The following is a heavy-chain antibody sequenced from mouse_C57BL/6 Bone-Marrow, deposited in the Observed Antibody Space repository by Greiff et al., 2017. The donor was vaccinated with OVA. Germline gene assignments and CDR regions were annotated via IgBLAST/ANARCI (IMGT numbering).Heavy chain of an antibody. D-gene: IGHD1-3*01. CDR3: ERDESGRGDY. J-gene: IGHJ4*01. Sequence: EVQLQQSGAELVRPGSSVKLSCKTSGYTFTSYGINWVKQRPGQGLEWIGYINIGNGYTEYNEKFKGKATLPSDTSSSTAYMQLSSLTSEDSAIYFWERDESGRGDYWGKGTSVTVSS. V-gene: IGHV1-58*01. CDR1: GYTFTSYG. CDR2: INIGNGYT.